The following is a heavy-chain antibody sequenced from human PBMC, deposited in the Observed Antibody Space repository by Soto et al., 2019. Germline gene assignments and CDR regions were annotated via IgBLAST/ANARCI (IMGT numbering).Heavy chain of an antibody. J-gene: IGHJ4*01. CDR3: TRSGNYRLDC. CDR1: GFTFSNYG. V-gene: IGHV3-33*01. Sequence: PGGSLRLSCAASGFTFSNYGMHWVRQTPGRGLEWVAVIWFDGRNIEYGESVKGRFTVSRDNAENSLHLQMNSLRVEDTAVYYCTRSGNYRLDCWGQGTLVTVSS. CDR2: IWFDGRNI. D-gene: IGHD1-26*01.